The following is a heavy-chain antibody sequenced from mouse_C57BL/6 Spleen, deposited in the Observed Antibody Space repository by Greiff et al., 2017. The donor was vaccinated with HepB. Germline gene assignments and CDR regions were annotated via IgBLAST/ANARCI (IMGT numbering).Heavy chain of an antibody. J-gene: IGHJ3*01. Sequence: QVQLQQSGAELVKPGASVKISCKASGYAFSSYWMNWVKQRPGKGLEWIGQIYPGDGDTNYNGKFKGKATLTADKSSSTAYMQLSSLTSEDSAVYFCARWHYYGSSYGFAYWGQGTLVTVSA. CDR2: IYPGDGDT. CDR1: GYAFSSYW. CDR3: ARWHYYGSSYGFAY. V-gene: IGHV1-80*01. D-gene: IGHD1-1*01.